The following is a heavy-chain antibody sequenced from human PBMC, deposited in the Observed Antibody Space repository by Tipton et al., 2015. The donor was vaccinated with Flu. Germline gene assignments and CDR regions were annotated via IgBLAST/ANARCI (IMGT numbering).Heavy chain of an antibody. CDR1: GYSFTSYW. CDR2: IYPGDSDT. V-gene: IGHV5-51*01. CDR3: ARRSNPNYYDSSGLFDY. D-gene: IGHD3-22*01. J-gene: IGHJ4*02. Sequence: QSGAEVKKPGESLKISCKGSGYSFTSYWIGWVRQMPGKGLEWMGIIYPGDSDTRYSPSFQGKVTISADKSISTAYLQWSSLKASDTAMYYCARRSNPNYYDSSGLFDYWGQGTLVTVSS.